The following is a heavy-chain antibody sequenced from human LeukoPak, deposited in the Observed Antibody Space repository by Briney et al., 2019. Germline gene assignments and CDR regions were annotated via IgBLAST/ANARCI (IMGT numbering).Heavy chain of an antibody. Sequence: GGFLRLSCAASGFTFSSYAMSWVRQAPGKGLEWVSAISGSGGSTYYADSVKGRFTISRDNSKNTLYLQMNSLRAEDTAVYYCAKDSGIVVVPAAIGGYWGQGTLVAVSS. CDR3: AKDSGIVVVPAAIGGY. CDR2: ISGSGGST. D-gene: IGHD2-2*01. V-gene: IGHV3-23*01. J-gene: IGHJ4*02. CDR1: GFTFSSYA.